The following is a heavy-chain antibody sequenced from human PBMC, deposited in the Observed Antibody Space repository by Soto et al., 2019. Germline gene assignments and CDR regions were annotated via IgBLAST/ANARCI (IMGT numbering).Heavy chain of an antibody. J-gene: IGHJ4*02. V-gene: IGHV1-8*01. D-gene: IGHD3-10*01. CDR1: GYTFTSYD. CDR2: MNPNSGNT. Sequence: QVPLVQSGAEVKKPGASVKVSCKASGYTFTSYDINWVRQATGQGLEWMGWMNPNSGNTGYAQKFQGRVTMTRNTSMSTAYRARSSLRSEDTAVYYCARGTMGYYYGSGSYSTFGYWGQGTLVTVSS. CDR3: ARGTMGYYYGSGSYSTFGY.